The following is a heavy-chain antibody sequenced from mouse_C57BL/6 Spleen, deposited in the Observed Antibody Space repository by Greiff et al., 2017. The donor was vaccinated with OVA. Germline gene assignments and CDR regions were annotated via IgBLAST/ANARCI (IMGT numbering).Heavy chain of an antibody. Sequence: EVKLVESGPVLVKPGASVKMSCKASGYTFTDYYMNWVKQSHGKSLEWIGVINPYNGGTSYNQKFKGKATLTVDKSSSTAYMELNSLTSEDSAVYYCARSAYYGSSSDYWGQGTTLTVSS. J-gene: IGHJ2*01. CDR3: ARSAYYGSSSDY. CDR1: GYTFTDYY. D-gene: IGHD1-1*01. CDR2: INPYNGGT. V-gene: IGHV1-19*01.